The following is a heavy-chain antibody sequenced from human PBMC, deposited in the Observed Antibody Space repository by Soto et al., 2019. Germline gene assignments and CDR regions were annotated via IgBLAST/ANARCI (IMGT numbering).Heavy chain of an antibody. CDR3: ARGLGGGQPPDY. Sequence: ASVKVSCKASGYTFTSHYIHWVRQAPGQGLEWMGILNPSGGATTYAQKFQGRVTMTGDTSTSTVYMELSSLSSEDTAVYYCARGLGGGQPPDYWGQGTLVTVSS. CDR1: GYTFTSHY. V-gene: IGHV1-46*01. J-gene: IGHJ4*02. D-gene: IGHD3-16*01. CDR2: LNPSGGAT.